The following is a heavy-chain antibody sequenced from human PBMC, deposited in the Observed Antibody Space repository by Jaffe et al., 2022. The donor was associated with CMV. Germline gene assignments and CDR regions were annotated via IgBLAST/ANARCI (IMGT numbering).Heavy chain of an antibody. Sequence: EVQLLESGGGLVQPGGSLRLSCAASGFTFSSYAMSWVRQAPGKGLEWVSAISGSGGSTYYADSVKGRFTISRDNSKNTLYLQMNSLRAEDTAVYYCAKDRGMITFGGVTTWCFDLWGRGTLVTVSS. J-gene: IGHJ2*01. V-gene: IGHV3-23*01. CDR1: GFTFSSYA. CDR2: ISGSGGST. CDR3: AKDRGMITFGGVTTWCFDL. D-gene: IGHD3-16*01.